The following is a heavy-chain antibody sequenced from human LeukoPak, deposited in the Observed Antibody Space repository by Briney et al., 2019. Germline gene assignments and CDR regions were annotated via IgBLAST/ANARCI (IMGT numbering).Heavy chain of an antibody. J-gene: IGHJ4*02. CDR2: INPNSGGT. Sequence: ASVKVSCKASGGTFSSYAISWVRQAPGQGLEWMGWINPNSGGTNYAQKFQGRVTMTRDTSISTAYMELSRLRSDDTAVYYCARARVRAARPEDYWGQGTLVTVSS. CDR3: ARARVRAARPEDY. CDR1: GGTFSSYA. D-gene: IGHD6-6*01. V-gene: IGHV1-2*02.